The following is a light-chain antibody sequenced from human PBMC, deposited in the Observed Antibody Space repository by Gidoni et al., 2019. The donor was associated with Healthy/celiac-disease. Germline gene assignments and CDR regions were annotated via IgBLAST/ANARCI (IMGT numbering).Light chain of an antibody. CDR2: GAS. Sequence: EIVLTQSPGTLSLSAGERATLSCRASQSVSSSYLAWYQQKPGQAPRLLIYGASSRATGIPDRFSGSESGTDFTLAISRLEPEDFAVYYCQQFGSSPFTFGPGTKVDVE. V-gene: IGKV3-20*01. J-gene: IGKJ3*01. CDR1: QSVSSSY. CDR3: QQFGSSPFT.